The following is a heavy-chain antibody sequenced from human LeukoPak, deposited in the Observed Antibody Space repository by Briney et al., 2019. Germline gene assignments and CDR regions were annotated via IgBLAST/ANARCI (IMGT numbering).Heavy chain of an antibody. CDR1: GFTFSDYY. Sequence: PGGSLRLSCAASGFTFSDYYMSWIRQAPGKGLEWVSYISGRGTSIYYADSVRGRFTISRDNAKNLLYLQMNSLRAEDTAVYYCAIVGMPDDFDYWGQGTLVTVSS. CDR3: AIVGMPDDFDY. J-gene: IGHJ4*02. D-gene: IGHD2-2*01. CDR2: ISGRGTSI. V-gene: IGHV3-11*01.